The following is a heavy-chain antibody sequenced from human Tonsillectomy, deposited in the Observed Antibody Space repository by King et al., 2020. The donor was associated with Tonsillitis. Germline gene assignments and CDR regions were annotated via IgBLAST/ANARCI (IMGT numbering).Heavy chain of an antibody. V-gene: IGHV3-48*03. CDR1: GFTFSFYE. J-gene: IGHJ4*02. CDR3: ARSYDSLH. D-gene: IGHD3-22*01. Sequence: EVQLVESGGGLVQPGGSLRLSCAAAGFTFSFYEMNWVRQAPGKGLEWVSYISTSGSNIYYADSVNGRFTISRDNAKNSLYLQMNSLRAEDTAVYYCARSYDSLHWGQGTLVTVSS. CDR2: ISTSGSNI.